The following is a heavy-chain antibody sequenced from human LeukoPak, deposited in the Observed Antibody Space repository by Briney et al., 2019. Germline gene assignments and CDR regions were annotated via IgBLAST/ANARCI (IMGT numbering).Heavy chain of an antibody. J-gene: IGHJ5*02. CDR1: GFTFSNYA. CDR3: TRVIRAQFDP. V-gene: IGHV3-30*10. CDR2: ISSDGNIQ. Sequence: GRSLRLSCAASGFTFSNYAMHWVRQAPGKGLEWVAVISSDGNIQHFTDSVKGRFTISRDNSENTLNLQMNSLRPEDTAVYYCTRVIRAQFDPWGQGTLVTVAS.